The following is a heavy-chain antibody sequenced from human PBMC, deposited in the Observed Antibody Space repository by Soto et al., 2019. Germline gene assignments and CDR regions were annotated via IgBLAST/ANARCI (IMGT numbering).Heavy chain of an antibody. CDR1: GYTFTSYD. Sequence: ASVKVSCKASGYTFTSYDINWVRQATGQGLERMGWMNPNSGNTGYAQKFQGRVTMTRNTSISTAYMELSSLRSEDTAVYYCARRGYSSSWYYYYYYGMDVWGQGTTVT. D-gene: IGHD6-13*01. CDR3: ARRGYSSSWYYYYYYGMDV. CDR2: MNPNSGNT. J-gene: IGHJ6*02. V-gene: IGHV1-8*01.